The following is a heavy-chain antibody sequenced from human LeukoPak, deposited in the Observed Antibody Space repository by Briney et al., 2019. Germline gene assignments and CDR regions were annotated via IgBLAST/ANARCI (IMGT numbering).Heavy chain of an antibody. CDR3: ARVPMVRGVIITFDP. V-gene: IGHV1-2*02. D-gene: IGHD3-10*01. J-gene: IGHJ5*02. CDR1: GYTFTGYY. Sequence: ASVKVSCKASGYTFTGYYMHWVRQAPGQGLEWMGWINPNSGGTNYAQKFQGRVTMTRDTSISTAYMELRSLRSDDTAVYYCARVPMVRGVIITFDPWGQGTLVTVSS. CDR2: INPNSGGT.